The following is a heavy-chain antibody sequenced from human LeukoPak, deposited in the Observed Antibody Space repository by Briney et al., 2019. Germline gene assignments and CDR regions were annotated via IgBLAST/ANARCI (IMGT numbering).Heavy chain of an antibody. CDR1: GFTFSSYA. CDR3: ARGKKPSYYFDY. Sequence: GRSLRLSCAASGFTFSSYAMHWVRQAPGKGLEWVAVISYDGSNKYYADSVKGRFTISRDNSKNTLYLQINSLRAEDTAVYYCARGKKPSYYFDYWGQGTLVTVSS. CDR2: ISYDGSNK. J-gene: IGHJ4*02. V-gene: IGHV3-30-3*01.